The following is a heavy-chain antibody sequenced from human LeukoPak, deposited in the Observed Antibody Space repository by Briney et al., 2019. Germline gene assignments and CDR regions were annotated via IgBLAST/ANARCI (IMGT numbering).Heavy chain of an antibody. CDR1: GDSVSSNSAG. CDR3: ARGRVLSHLNDYYYYYGLDV. CDR2: SYYWYKWYY. D-gene: IGHD1-1*01. J-gene: IGHJ6*02. Sequence: SQTLSLTCAISGDSVSSNSAGRNWIRQSPSRGLEWLGKSYYWYKWYYDYAVSVKSRITINPDISKNQFSLLLSSVTPEDAALYYCARGRVLSHLNDYYYYYGLDVWGQGTTVTVSS. V-gene: IGHV6-1*01.